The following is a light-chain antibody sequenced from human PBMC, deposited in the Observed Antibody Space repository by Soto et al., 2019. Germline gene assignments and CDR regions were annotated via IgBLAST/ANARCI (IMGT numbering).Light chain of an antibody. CDR3: QQRNYWQVT. V-gene: IGKV1-5*03. J-gene: IGKJ5*01. CDR1: QTISSW. CDR2: KAS. Sequence: DIQMTQSPSTLSGSVGDRVTITCRASQTISSWLAWYQQKPGKAPKLLIYKASTLKSGVPSRFSGSGSGTEFTLTISSLEPEDFAVYYCQQRNYWQVTFGQGTRLEMK.